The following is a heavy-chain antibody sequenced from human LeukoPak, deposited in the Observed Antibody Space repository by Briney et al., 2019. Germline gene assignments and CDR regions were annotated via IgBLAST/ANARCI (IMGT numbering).Heavy chain of an antibody. CDR3: ARHTGYSGYDFDY. J-gene: IGHJ4*02. CDR1: GGSISSYY. CDR2: IYYSGST. D-gene: IGHD5-12*01. Sequence: PSKTLSLTCTVSGGSISSYYWSWIRQPPGKGLEWIGYIYYSGSTNYNPSLKSRVTISVDTSKNQFSLKLSSVTAADTAVYYCARHTGYSGYDFDYWGQGTLVTVSS. V-gene: IGHV4-59*01.